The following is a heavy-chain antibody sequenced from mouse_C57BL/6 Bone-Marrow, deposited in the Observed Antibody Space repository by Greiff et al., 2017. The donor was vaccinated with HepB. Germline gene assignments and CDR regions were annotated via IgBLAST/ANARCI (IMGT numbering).Heavy chain of an antibody. J-gene: IGHJ3*01. CDR1: GFTFTDYY. V-gene: IGHV7-3*01. CDR3: ARSYGTFAY. CDR2: IRNKANGYTT. D-gene: IGHD1-1*01. Sequence: EVQLVESGGGLVQPGGSLSLSCAASGFTFTDYYMSWVRQPPGKALEWLGFIRNKANGYTTEYSASVKGRFTISRDNSQSILYLQMNALRAEDSATYYCARSYGTFAYWGQGTLVTVSA.